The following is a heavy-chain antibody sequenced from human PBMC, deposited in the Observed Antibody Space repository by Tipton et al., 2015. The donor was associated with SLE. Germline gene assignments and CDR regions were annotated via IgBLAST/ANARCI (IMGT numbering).Heavy chain of an antibody. J-gene: IGHJ3*02. V-gene: IGHV3-53*04. CDR3: ARGSNWDDAFDI. CDR2: IYSGNST. CDR1: GFTVSSNY. D-gene: IGHD7-27*01. Sequence: SLRLSCAASGFTVSSNYMSWVRQAPGKGLEWVSVIYSGNSTYYADSVKGRFTISRHNSKNTLYLQMSSLRVEDTAVYYCARGSNWDDAFDIWGQGTMVTVSS.